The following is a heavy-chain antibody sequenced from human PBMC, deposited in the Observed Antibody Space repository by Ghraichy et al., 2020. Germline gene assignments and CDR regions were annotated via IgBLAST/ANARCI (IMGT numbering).Heavy chain of an antibody. J-gene: IGHJ4*02. CDR1: GGSVSSGSYY. Sequence: SETLSLTCTVSGGSVSSGSYYWSWIRQPPGKGLEWIGYIYYSGSTNYNPSLKSRVTISVDTSKNQFSLKLSSVTAADTAVYYCARLQRAWPDYWGQGTLVTVSS. V-gene: IGHV4-61*01. D-gene: IGHD5-12*01. CDR2: IYYSGST. CDR3: ARLQRAWPDY.